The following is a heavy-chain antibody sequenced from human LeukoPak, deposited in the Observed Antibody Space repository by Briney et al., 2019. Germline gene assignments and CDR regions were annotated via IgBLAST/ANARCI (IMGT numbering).Heavy chain of an antibody. D-gene: IGHD2-15*01. Sequence: ASVTVSFKGSGYTFTRYDINWVGQARGQGMEWMGWMNPNSGNKGYTQKFQGRVNITRNSSISTAYMELSSLRSEDTAVYYCARGCSGGSCYPTWFYYGMDVWGQGTTVTVSS. J-gene: IGHJ6*02. CDR2: MNPNSGNK. CDR3: ARGCSGGSCYPTWFYYGMDV. V-gene: IGHV1-8*03. CDR1: GYTFTRYD.